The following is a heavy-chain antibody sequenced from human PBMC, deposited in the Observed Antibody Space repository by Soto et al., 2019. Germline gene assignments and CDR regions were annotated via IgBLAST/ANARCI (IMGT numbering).Heavy chain of an antibody. CDR1: GFTFSSYG. Sequence: GGSLRLSCAASGFTFSSYGMHWVRQAPGKGLEWVAVIWYDGSNKYYADSVKGRFTISRDNSKNTLYLQMNSLRAEDTAVYYFARGPSGSYQYYYYYGMDVWGQGTTVTVSS. D-gene: IGHD1-26*01. V-gene: IGHV3-33*01. CDR3: ARGPSGSYQYYYYYGMDV. J-gene: IGHJ6*02. CDR2: IWYDGSNK.